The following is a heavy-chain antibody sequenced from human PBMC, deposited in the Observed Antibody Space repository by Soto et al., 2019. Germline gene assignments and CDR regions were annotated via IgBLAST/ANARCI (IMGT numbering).Heavy chain of an antibody. CDR1: GFTFSNVA. CDR2: ITGSGDTS. V-gene: IGHV3-23*01. Sequence: EVQLLESGGDLVQPGGSLRLSCAASGFTFSNVAMSWVRQAPGKGLEWVSGITGSGDTSYYADSVKGRFTVSRDNSKNTLFLEMNSLRAEDTAVYYCAKDRRGSAWNDAFDLWGQGTMVTVSS. CDR3: AKDRRGSAWNDAFDL. J-gene: IGHJ3*01. D-gene: IGHD2-21*02.